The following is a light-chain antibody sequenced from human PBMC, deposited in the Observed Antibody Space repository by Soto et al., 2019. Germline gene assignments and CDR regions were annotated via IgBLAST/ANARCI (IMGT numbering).Light chain of an antibody. Sequence: SYEPTQPPSVSVSPGQTARITCSGDALPKQYAYWYQQKPGQAPVVVIYKDNGRPSGIPERFSGSSSGTTVTLTISGVQAEDEAYYYCQSSDSSGRYPYVFGTGTKLTVL. CDR1: ALPKQY. CDR3: QSSDSSGRYPYV. V-gene: IGLV3-25*02. J-gene: IGLJ1*01. CDR2: KDN.